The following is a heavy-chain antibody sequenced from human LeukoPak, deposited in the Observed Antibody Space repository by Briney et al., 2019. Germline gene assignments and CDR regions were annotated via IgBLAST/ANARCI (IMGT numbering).Heavy chain of an antibody. CDR3: SRGRNTLSP. J-gene: IGHJ5*02. V-gene: IGHV4-59*01. Sequence: PSETLSLTCTVSGASINNNFWTWIRQPPGKGLEWIGYIYSSGSANYNPSLKSRVIISGDTSKNQISLNLTSVTAADTAVYYCSRGRNTLSPWGQGSLVTVSS. CDR1: GASINNNF. CDR2: IYSSGSA.